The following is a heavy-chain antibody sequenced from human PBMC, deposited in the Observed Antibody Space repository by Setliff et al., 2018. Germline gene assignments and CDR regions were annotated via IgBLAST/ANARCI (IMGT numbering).Heavy chain of an antibody. V-gene: IGHV3-73*01. CDR2: IRDKYNSYAI. CDR1: GFIFSGSA. Sequence: GGSLRLSCAASGFIFSGSAIHWVRQASGKGLEWVGRIRDKYNSYAIAYAASVEGRFTISRDDSKNMAYLQMNSLRTEDTAVYYCTRPNYRNHYFDY. CDR3: TRPNYRNHYFDY. D-gene: IGHD4-4*01. J-gene: IGHJ4*01.